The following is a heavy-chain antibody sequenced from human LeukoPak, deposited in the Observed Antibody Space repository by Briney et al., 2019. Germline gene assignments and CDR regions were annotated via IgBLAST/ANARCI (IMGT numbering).Heavy chain of an antibody. CDR2: INPSTGGT. V-gene: IGHV1-2*06. Sequence: ASVKVSCKASGYTFIGYYMHWVRQAPGQGLEWMGRINPSTGGTNSAQKFQGRVTMTRHTSISTAYMELSRLTSDDTAIYYCARGQPYGDYNYFDPWGQGTLVTVSS. CDR3: ARGQPYGDYNYFDP. J-gene: IGHJ5*02. CDR1: GYTFIGYY. D-gene: IGHD4-17*01.